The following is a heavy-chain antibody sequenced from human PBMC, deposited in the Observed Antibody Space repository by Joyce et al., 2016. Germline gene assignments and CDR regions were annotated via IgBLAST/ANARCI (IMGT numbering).Heavy chain of an antibody. J-gene: IGHJ4*02. Sequence: EVQLVESGGGLIQPGGSLRLACAASGLVFNLFKMDWVRQAPGKGLQWIAYISGEGKSMDYADSVKGRFTISRDNARNSMFLQMNNLRVDDTATYYCARDRLGAGKSFDYWGQGALVTVSS. V-gene: IGHV3-48*01. CDR2: ISGEGKSM. CDR1: GLVFNLFK. CDR3: ARDRLGAGKSFDY. D-gene: IGHD1-26*01.